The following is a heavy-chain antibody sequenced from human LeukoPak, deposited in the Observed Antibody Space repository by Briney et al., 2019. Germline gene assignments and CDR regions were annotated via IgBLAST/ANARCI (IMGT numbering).Heavy chain of an antibody. Sequence: ASVKVSCKASGYTFTSYYMHWVRQAPGQGLEWMGIINPSGGSTSYAQKFQGRVTMTRDMSTSTAYMELSSLRSEDTAVYYCASHYDSSGYYYGGAFDIWGQGTMVTVSS. CDR2: INPSGGST. CDR1: GYTFTSYY. J-gene: IGHJ3*02. D-gene: IGHD3-22*01. V-gene: IGHV1-46*01. CDR3: ASHYDSSGYYYGGAFDI.